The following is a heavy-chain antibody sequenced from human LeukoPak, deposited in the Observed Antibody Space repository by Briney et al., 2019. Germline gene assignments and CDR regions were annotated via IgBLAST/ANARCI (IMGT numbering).Heavy chain of an antibody. CDR3: ARIFYTTPNYYYYYYMDV. CDR1: GYSISSGYY. Sequence: PSETLSLTCAVSGYSISSGYYWGWIRQPPGKGLEWSGSIYHSGSTYYNPSLKSRVTISVDTSKNQFSLKLSSVTAADTAVYYCARIFYTTPNYYYYYYMDVWGKGTTVTVSS. V-gene: IGHV4-38-2*01. J-gene: IGHJ6*03. D-gene: IGHD1-1*01. CDR2: IYHSGST.